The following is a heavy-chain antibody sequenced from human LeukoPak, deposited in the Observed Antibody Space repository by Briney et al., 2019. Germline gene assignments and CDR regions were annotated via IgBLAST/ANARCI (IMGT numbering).Heavy chain of an antibody. J-gene: IGHJ4*02. V-gene: IGHV4-59*08. Sequence: PSETLSLTCTVSGGSISSYYWSWIRQPPGKGLEWIGYIYYSGSTNYNPSLKSQVTISVDTSKNQFSLKLSSVTAADTAVYYCARPGQSSWWVYFNYWGQGTLVTVSS. CDR2: IYYSGST. D-gene: IGHD2-15*01. CDR3: ARPGQSSWWVYFNY. CDR1: GGSISSYY.